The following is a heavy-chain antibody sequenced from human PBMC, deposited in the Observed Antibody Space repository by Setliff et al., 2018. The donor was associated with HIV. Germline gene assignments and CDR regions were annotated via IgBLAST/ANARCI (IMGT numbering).Heavy chain of an antibody. J-gene: IGHJ4*02. CDR2: VKQDGTET. CDR3: ARWGSGSYERVFDY. D-gene: IGHD1-26*01. CDR1: GFTFSSAW. Sequence: GGSLRLSCAASGFTFSSAWMGWARQAPGKGLESVANVKQDGTETLYVDSVKGRFTISRDNANNLVYLQMNSLRVEDTAVYFCARWGSGSYERVFDYWGQGMLVTVSS. V-gene: IGHV3-7*01.